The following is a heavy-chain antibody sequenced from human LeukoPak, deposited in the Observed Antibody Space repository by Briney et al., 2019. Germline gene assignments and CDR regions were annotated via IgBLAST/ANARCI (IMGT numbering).Heavy chain of an antibody. CDR1: GFTFSSYS. V-gene: IGHV3-21*01. D-gene: IGHD3-10*01. CDR3: AREEGESFDY. CDR2: ISSSSSYI. J-gene: IGHJ4*02. Sequence: PGGSLRLSCAASGFTFSSYSMNWVRQAPGQGLEWVSSISSSSSYIYHAVSVKGRFTISRDNAKNSLYLQMNSLRAEDTAVYYCAREEGESFDYWGQGTLVTVSS.